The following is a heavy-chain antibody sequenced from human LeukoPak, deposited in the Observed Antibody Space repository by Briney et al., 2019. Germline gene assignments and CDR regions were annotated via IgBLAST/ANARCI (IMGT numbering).Heavy chain of an antibody. Sequence: GGSLRLSCAASGFTCSSYWMHWVRQAPGKGLVWVSRINSDGSSTSYADSVKGRFTISRDNAKNTLYLQMNSLRAEDTAVYYCARVIAVAGFDYWGQGTLVTVSS. D-gene: IGHD6-19*01. CDR3: ARVIAVAGFDY. J-gene: IGHJ4*02. CDR2: INSDGSST. CDR1: GFTCSSYW. V-gene: IGHV3-74*01.